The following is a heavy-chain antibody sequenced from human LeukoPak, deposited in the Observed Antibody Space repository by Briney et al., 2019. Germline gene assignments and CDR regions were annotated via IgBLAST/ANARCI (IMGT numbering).Heavy chain of an antibody. CDR3: ARQNTPHGNFDY. V-gene: IGHV3-7*03. CDR2: IKPDGTTK. J-gene: IGHJ4*02. D-gene: IGHD1-26*01. Sequence: GGSLRLSCAASGFPFSSYSMTWVRQAPGKGLEWVANIKPDGTTKFYVDSVKGRFTISRDNALNSLYLQMNSLRAEDTAVYYCARQNTPHGNFDYWGQGILVTVSS. CDR1: GFPFSSYS.